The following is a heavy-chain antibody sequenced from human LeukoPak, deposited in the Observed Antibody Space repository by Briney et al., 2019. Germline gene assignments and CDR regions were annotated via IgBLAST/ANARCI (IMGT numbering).Heavy chain of an antibody. J-gene: IGHJ4*02. D-gene: IGHD5-24*01. CDR2: IAYDGSDK. CDR3: ANAEMATG. CDR1: GFTFSSFA. V-gene: IGHV3-30*04. Sequence: GGSLRLSCAASGFTFSSFAMHWVRQAPGKGLEWVAVIAYDGSDKYYADSVRGRFTISRDNSKNTLYLQMNSLRAEDTAVYYCANAEMATGWGQGTLVTVSS.